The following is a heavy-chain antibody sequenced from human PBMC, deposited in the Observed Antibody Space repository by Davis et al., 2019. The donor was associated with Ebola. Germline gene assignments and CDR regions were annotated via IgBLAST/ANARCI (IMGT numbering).Heavy chain of an antibody. J-gene: IGHJ5*02. D-gene: IGHD4-11*01. Sequence: AASVKVSCKASGGTFGNFGISWMRQAPGQGLEWMGGIIPSHGTTKYAQRFQGRTIMTADKSTSTAYMELSSLKLEDTAVYYCARETDYNGAFSWFDPWGQGVLVTVSS. CDR3: ARETDYNGAFSWFDP. V-gene: IGHV1-69*10. CDR2: IIPSHGTT. CDR1: GGTFGNFG.